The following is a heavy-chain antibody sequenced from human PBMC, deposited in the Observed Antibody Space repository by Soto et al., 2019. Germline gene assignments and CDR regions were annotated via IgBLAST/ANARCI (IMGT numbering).Heavy chain of an antibody. Sequence: PSETLSLTCAVFGESFSGYHWTWIRQSTGKGLEWIGEINLSGNTNHKRALKSRVTISNDTPKKQFSLNLTSVTAADTAIYYCARVLDTYGGIMVPYNWFDKWGQGNLVTVSS. D-gene: IGHD2-8*01. J-gene: IGHJ5*02. CDR2: INLSGNT. CDR1: GESFSGYH. V-gene: IGHV4-34*01. CDR3: ARVLDTYGGIMVPYNWFDK.